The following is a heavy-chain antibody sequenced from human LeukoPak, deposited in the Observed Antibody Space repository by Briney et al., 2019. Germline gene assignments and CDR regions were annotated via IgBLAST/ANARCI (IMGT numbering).Heavy chain of an antibody. V-gene: IGHV4-34*01. J-gene: IGHJ4*02. Sequence: LDSIREINHSATTNYTPSLKSRVPISVDTSKNQFSLKLSSVTAADTAVYYCARSQLTDFDYWGQGTLVTVSS. CDR3: ARSQLTDFDY. D-gene: IGHD4/OR15-4a*01. CDR2: INHSATT.